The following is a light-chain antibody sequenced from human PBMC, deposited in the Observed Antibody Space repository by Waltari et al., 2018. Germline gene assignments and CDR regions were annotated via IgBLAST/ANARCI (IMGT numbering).Light chain of an antibody. CDR3: QNHERLPAT. J-gene: IGKJ1*01. CDR1: QNIGRY. V-gene: IGKV3-20*01. Sequence: ELVLTQPPGTLSLSPGERATLPCRASQNIGRYLVWYPQKPGHPPRLLIYAASTRATGIPDRFIGSGSGTDISLTIARLEPEDFAVYFCQNHERLPATFGQGTKVEI. CDR2: AAS.